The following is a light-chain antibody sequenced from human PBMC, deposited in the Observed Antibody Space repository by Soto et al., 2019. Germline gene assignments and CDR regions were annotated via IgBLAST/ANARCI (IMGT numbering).Light chain of an antibody. CDR3: QQSYSTPF. CDR1: QSISSY. J-gene: IGKJ3*01. V-gene: IGKV1-39*01. CDR2: AAS. Sequence: DIPMTQSPSSLSASVGDRVTITCRASQSISSYLNWYQQKPGKAPKLLIYAASSLQSGVPSRFSGSGSGTDFTLTISSLQPEDFATYYCQQSYSTPFFGPGTKGDIK.